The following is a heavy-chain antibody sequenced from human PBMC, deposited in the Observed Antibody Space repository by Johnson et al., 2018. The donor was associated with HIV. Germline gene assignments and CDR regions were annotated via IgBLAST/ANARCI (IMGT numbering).Heavy chain of an antibody. J-gene: IGHJ3*02. CDR1: GFSFSNYA. CDR2: IYYDGTNK. Sequence: QMLLVESGGGVVQPGRSLRLSCAASGFSFSNYAMHWVRQAPGKGLEWVAVIYYDGTNKHYADSVKGRFTISRDNSKNTLCLQMNSLRAEDTAVYYCAKDEAAADLRAFDNWGQGTMVTVSS. CDR3: AKDEAAADLRAFDN. V-gene: IGHV3-30*18. D-gene: IGHD6-13*01.